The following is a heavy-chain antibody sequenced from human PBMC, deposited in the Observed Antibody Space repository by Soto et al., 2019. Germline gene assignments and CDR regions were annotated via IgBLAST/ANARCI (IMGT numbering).Heavy chain of an antibody. D-gene: IGHD3-10*01. Sequence: SETLSLTCTVSGGSISSGGYYWSWIRQHPGKGLEWIGYIYYSGSTYYNPSLKSRVTISVDTSKNQFSLKLSSVTAADTAVYYCARVYGSGSQWFDPWGQGTLVTVSS. J-gene: IGHJ5*02. CDR3: ARVYGSGSQWFDP. CDR1: GGSISSGGYY. CDR2: IYYSGST. V-gene: IGHV4-31*03.